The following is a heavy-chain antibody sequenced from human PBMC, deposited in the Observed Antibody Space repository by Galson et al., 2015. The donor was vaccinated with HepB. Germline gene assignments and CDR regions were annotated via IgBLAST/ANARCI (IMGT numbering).Heavy chain of an antibody. CDR2: IKSKTDGGTT. CDR1: GFTFSNAW. D-gene: IGHD3-22*01. J-gene: IGHJ4*02. CDR3: TTNYYDSSGYVPDY. V-gene: IGHV3-15*01. Sequence: SLRLSCAASGFTFSNAWMSWVRQAPGKGLEWVGRIKSKTDGGTTDYAAPVKGRFTISRDDSKNTLYLQMNSLKTEDTAVYYCTTNYYDSSGYVPDYWGQGTLVTVSS.